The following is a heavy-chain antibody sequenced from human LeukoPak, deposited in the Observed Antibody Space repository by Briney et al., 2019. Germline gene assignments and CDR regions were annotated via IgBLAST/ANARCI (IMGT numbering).Heavy chain of an antibody. CDR2: INHSGST. V-gene: IGHV4-34*01. J-gene: IGHJ5*02. Sequence: PSETLSLTYAVYGGSFSGYYWSWIRQPPGKGLEWIGEINHSGSTNYNPSLKSRVTISVDTSKNQFSLKLSSVTAADTAVYYCAMTGQHPYTSREDTWGQGTLVTVSS. CDR1: GGSFSGYY. D-gene: IGHD1-14*01. CDR3: AMTGQHPYTSREDT.